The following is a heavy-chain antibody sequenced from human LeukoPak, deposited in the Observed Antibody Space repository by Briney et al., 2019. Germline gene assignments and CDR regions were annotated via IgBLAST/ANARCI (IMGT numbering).Heavy chain of an antibody. V-gene: IGHV4-4*07. CDR1: GGSISSYY. Sequence: SETLSLTCTVSGGSISSYYWSWIRQPAGKGLEWIGRIYTSGSTNYNPSLKSRVTMSVDTSKNQFSLKLSSVTAADTAVYYCARDEKAGVTMVRSIPGGFDPWGQGTLVTVSS. J-gene: IGHJ5*02. CDR2: IYTSGST. D-gene: IGHD3-10*01. CDR3: ARDEKAGVTMVRSIPGGFDP.